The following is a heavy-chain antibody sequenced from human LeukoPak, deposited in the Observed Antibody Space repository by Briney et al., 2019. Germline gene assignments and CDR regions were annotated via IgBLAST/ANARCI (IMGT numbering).Heavy chain of an antibody. CDR1: GYTFTGYY. V-gene: IGHV1-2*02. Sequence: ASVKVSCKASGYTFTGYYMHWVPQAPGQGLEWMGYIYPNSGATKYAQKFQGRVTMTRDTSISTAYMELSGLRSDDMAVYYCGTLLSNGPFDYWGQGSLVTVSS. CDR3: GTLLSNGPFDY. CDR2: IYPNSGAT. J-gene: IGHJ4*02.